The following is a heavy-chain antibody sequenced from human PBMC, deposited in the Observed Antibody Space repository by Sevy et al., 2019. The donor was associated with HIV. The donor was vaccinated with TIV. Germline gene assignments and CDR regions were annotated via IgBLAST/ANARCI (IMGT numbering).Heavy chain of an antibody. J-gene: IGHJ4*02. V-gene: IGHV3-43D*04. CDR2: INWDGSST. CDR3: AKGYGGNTGVDY. CDR1: GFTFDDYA. Sequence: QLGGSLRLSCAASGFTFDDYAMHWVRQAPGKGLEWVSLINWDGSSTYYADSVKGRFTISRDNSKNSLHLQMNSLRGEDTALYYCAKGYGGNTGVDYWGQGTLVTVSS. D-gene: IGHD4-17*01.